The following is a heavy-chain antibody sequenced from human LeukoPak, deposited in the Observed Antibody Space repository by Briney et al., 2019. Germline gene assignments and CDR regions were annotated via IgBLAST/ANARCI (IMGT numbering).Heavy chain of an antibody. V-gene: IGHV3-23*01. D-gene: IGHD7-27*01. CDR3: AKDGGLWVSAHWGDS. CDR2: ITTSDGNT. J-gene: IGHJ4*02. CDR1: GFPFNTYA. Sequence: PGGSLRLSCSASGFPFNTYAMHWVRQAPGKGLEWVSTITTSDGNTYYADSVKGRFTVSRDNSKNTLFLQMNSLRAEDTAVYYCAKDGGLWVSAHWGDSWGRGTLVTVSS.